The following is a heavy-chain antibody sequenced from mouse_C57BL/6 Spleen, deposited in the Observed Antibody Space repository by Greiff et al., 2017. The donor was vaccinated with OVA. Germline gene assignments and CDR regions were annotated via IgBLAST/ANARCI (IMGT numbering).Heavy chain of an antibody. J-gene: IGHJ2*01. V-gene: IGHV3-6*01. Sequence: VQLKEPGPGLVKPSQSLSLTCSVTGYSITSGYYWNWIRQFPGNKLEWMGYISYDGSNNYNPSLKNRISITRDTSKNQFFLKLNSVTTEDTATYYCAREDYWGQGTTLTVSS. CDR1: GYSITSGYY. CDR3: AREDY. CDR2: ISYDGSN.